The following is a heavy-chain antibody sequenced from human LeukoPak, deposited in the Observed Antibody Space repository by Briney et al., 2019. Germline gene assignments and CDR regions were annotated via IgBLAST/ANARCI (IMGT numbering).Heavy chain of an antibody. D-gene: IGHD2-8*01. Sequence: PGGSLRLSCAASGFTFSSYAMSWVRQAPGKGLEWVSAISGSGGSTYYADSVKGRFTISRDNSKNTLYLQMNSLRAEDTAVYYCAAQNYCTNGVCYPPPSYWGQGTLVTVSS. CDR2: ISGSGGST. V-gene: IGHV3-23*01. J-gene: IGHJ4*02. CDR1: GFTFSSYA. CDR3: AAQNYCTNGVCYPPPSY.